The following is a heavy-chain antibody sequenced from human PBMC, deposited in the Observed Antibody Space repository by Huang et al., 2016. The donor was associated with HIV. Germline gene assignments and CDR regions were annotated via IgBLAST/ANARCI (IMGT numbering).Heavy chain of an antibody. V-gene: IGHV4-39*01. CDR1: GGSISSSSYY. J-gene: IGHJ4*02. Sequence: QLQLQESGPGLVKPSETLSLTCTVSGGSISSSSYYWGWIRQPPGKGLEWIATFFDDGTTSYNPSRKSRVTISVETSKNQFSLNLSSVTAADTAVYYCAAMVRGVISYFDYWGQGTLVTVSS. CDR3: AAMVRGVISYFDY. D-gene: IGHD3-10*01. CDR2: FFDDGTT.